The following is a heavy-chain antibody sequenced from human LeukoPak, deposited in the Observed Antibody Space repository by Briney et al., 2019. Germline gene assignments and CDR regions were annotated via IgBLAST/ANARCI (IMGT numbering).Heavy chain of an antibody. CDR3: AREDHYYDYWSGYFPAFDY. CDR2: ISSDGSST. V-gene: IGHV3-74*01. J-gene: IGHJ4*02. CDR1: EFTFSSYW. Sequence: GGSLRLSCAASEFTFSSYWMHWVRQAPGKGLVWVSRISSDGSSTSYADSVKGRFTISRDNAKNTLYLQMNSLRAEDTAVYYCAREDHYYDYWSGYFPAFDYWGQGTLVTVSS. D-gene: IGHD3-3*01.